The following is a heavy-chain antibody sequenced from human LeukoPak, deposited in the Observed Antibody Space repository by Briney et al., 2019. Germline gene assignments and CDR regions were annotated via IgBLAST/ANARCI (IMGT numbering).Heavy chain of an antibody. Sequence: GSSVKVSCKASGGSINNYAITWVRQAPGQGLEWMGGIIPIFGSANYAQKFQGRVRITTDESTSTAYMELSSLGSEDTAVYYCARGDPGDTILGVVLPIYYMDVWGKGTTVTVSS. D-gene: IGHD3-3*01. CDR1: GGSINNYA. CDR3: ARGDPGDTILGVVLPIYYMDV. CDR2: IIPIFGSA. V-gene: IGHV1-69*05. J-gene: IGHJ6*03.